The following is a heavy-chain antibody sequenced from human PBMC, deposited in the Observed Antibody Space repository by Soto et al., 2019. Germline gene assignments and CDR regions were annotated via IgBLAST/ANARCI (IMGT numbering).Heavy chain of an antibody. CDR1: GGTFSSYA. J-gene: IGHJ6*02. D-gene: IGHD2-2*02. CDR3: ARGYRDGYFYAMDL. CDR2: IIPMFGKA. V-gene: IGHV1-69*01. Sequence: QVLLVQSGAEVKKSGSSVKVSCKASGGTFSSYAINWVRQAPGQGLEWMGGIIPMFGKANYAENFQGRVTISADESTITAYMELSSLTSDDAAVYYCARGYRDGYFYAMDLWGQGTTVTVSS.